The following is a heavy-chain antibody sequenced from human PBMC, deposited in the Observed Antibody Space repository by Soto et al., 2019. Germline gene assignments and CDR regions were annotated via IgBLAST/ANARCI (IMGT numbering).Heavy chain of an antibody. CDR2: IYYSGST. J-gene: IGHJ6*02. V-gene: IGHV4-59*01. Sequence: QVQLQESGPGLVKPSETLSLTCTVSGGSISSYYWSWIRQPPGKGLEWIGYIYYSGSTNYNPSLKSRVTISVDTSKNQFSLKLSSVTAADTAVYYCARDAPGRWSAPYYYSGMDVWGQGTTVTVSS. CDR3: ARDAPGRWSAPYYYSGMDV. CDR1: GGSISSYY.